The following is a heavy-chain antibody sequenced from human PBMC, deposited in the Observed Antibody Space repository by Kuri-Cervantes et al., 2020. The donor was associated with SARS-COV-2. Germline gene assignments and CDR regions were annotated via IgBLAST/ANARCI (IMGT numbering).Heavy chain of an antibody. D-gene: IGHD2-2*01. J-gene: IGHJ4*02. CDR1: GFTFSSYG. Sequence: AGSLRLSCAASGFTFSSYGMHWVRQAPSKGLEWVAFIRYDGSNKYYADSVKGRFTITRDNSKNTLYLQMNSVRAEDTAVYYCAKEVVPAATPGAGHFDYWGQGTLVTVSS. CDR2: IRYDGSNK. CDR3: AKEVVPAATPGAGHFDY. V-gene: IGHV3-30*02.